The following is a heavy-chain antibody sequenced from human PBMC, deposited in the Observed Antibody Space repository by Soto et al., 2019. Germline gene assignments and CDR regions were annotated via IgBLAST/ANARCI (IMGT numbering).Heavy chain of an antibody. CDR2: ISHSGST. CDR3: ARGIVGDRGAYYYGMDV. V-gene: IGHV4-34*01. D-gene: IGHD1-26*01. J-gene: IGHJ6*02. Sequence: SETLSLTCAVYGGSFSGYYWSWIRQPPGKGLEWIGEISHSGSTNYNPSLKSRVTISVDTSKNQFSLKLSSVTAADTAVYYCARGIVGDRGAYYYGMDVWGQGTTVTVSS. CDR1: GGSFSGYY.